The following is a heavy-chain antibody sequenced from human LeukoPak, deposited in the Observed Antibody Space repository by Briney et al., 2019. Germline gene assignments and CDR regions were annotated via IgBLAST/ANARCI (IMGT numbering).Heavy chain of an antibody. CDR3: ASPNFGYCSSTSCYLDY. CDR2: ISSSSSYT. CDR1: GFTLSDYY. J-gene: IGHJ4*02. Sequence: GGSLRLSCAASGFTLSDYYMSWIRQAPGKGLEWVSYISSSSSYTTYADSVKGRFTISRDNAKNTLYLQMNSLRAEDTAVYYCASPNFGYCSSTSCYLDYWGQGTLVTVSS. V-gene: IGHV3-11*06. D-gene: IGHD2-2*03.